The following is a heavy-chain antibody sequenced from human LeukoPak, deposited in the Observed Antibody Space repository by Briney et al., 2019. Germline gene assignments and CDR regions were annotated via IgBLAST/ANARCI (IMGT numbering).Heavy chain of an antibody. CDR3: ARDSYYYDSSGYPWFDP. CDR2: IYHSGST. CDR1: GYSNSSGYY. D-gene: IGHD3-22*01. Sequence: SETLSLTCTVSGYSNSSGYYWGWIRQPPGKALEGIGSIYHSGSTYYNPSLKSRVTISVATSKKQFSLKLSSVTAADTAVYYCARDSYYYDSSGYPWFDPWGQGTLVTVSS. J-gene: IGHJ5*02. V-gene: IGHV4-38-2*02.